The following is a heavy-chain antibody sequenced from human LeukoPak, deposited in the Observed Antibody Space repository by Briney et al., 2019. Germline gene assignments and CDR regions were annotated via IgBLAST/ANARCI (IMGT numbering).Heavy chain of an antibody. Sequence: ASVKVSCEASGYTFTSYDINWVRQATGQGLEWMGWMNPNSGNTGYAQKFQGRVTMTRNTSISTAYMELSSLRSEDTAVYYCARMRYSSSWYGYYYYGMDVWGQGTTVTVSS. CDR1: GYTFTSYD. CDR2: MNPNSGNT. CDR3: ARMRYSSSWYGYYYYGMDV. V-gene: IGHV1-8*01. D-gene: IGHD6-13*01. J-gene: IGHJ6*02.